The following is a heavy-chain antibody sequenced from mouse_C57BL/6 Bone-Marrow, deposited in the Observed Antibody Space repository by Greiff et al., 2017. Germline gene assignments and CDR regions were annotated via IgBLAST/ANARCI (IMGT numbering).Heavy chain of an antibody. V-gene: IGHV5-15*01. CDR3: ARHRRASRAMDY. Sequence: EVKVVESGGGLVQPGGSLKLSCAASGFTFSDYGMAWVRQAPRKGPEWVAFISNLAYSIYYADTVTGRFTISRENAKNSLDLEMSSLRSEDTAMYYCARHRRASRAMDYWVQGTSVTVSS. J-gene: IGHJ4*01. CDR2: ISNLAYSI. D-gene: IGHD6-1*01. CDR1: GFTFSDYG.